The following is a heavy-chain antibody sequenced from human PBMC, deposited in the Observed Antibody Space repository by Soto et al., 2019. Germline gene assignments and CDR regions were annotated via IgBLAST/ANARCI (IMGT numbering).Heavy chain of an antibody. J-gene: IGHJ4*02. Sequence: QVQLVQSGAEVKKPGSSVKVSGKASGGTFSSYAISWVRQAPGQGLEWMGGIIAIFGTANYAKKFQGRVTITADESTSTAYMDLSSLRSEDTALYYCARVFVEYYYDSSCYYYFDYWGQGPLVTVSS. CDR2: IIAIFGTA. V-gene: IGHV1-69*01. CDR1: GGTFSSYA. D-gene: IGHD3-22*01. CDR3: ARVFVEYYYDSSCYYYFDY.